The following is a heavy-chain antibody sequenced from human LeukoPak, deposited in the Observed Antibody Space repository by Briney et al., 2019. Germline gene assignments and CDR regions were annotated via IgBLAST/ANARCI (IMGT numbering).Heavy chain of an antibody. V-gene: IGHV4-30-2*01. CDR3: ARGDYLGSGSLVV. D-gene: IGHD3-10*01. Sequence: PSQTLSLTCTVSGGSISSGGYYWSWIRQPPGKGLEWIGYIYHSGSTYYNPSLKSRVTISVDRSKNQFSLKVTSVTAADTAVYYCARGDYLGSGSLVVWGQGTTVTVSS. J-gene: IGHJ6*02. CDR2: IYHSGST. CDR1: GGSISSGGYY.